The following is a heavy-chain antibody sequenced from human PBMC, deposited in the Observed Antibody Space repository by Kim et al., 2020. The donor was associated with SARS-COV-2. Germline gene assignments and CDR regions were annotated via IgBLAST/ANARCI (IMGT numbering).Heavy chain of an antibody. CDR2: ISYDGSNK. CDR1: GFTFSSYA. Sequence: GGSLRLSCAASGFTFSSYAMHWVRQAPGKGLEWVAVISYDGSNKYYADSVKGRFTISRDNSKNTLYLQMNSLRAEDTAVYYCARDHPDSSSWSLVGYYYYGMDVWGQGTTVTVSS. D-gene: IGHD6-13*01. J-gene: IGHJ6*02. CDR3: ARDHPDSSSWSLVGYYYYGMDV. V-gene: IGHV3-30-3*01.